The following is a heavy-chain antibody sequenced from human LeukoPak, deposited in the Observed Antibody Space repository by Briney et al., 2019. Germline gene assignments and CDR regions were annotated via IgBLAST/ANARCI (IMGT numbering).Heavy chain of an antibody. CDR3: ARASRGTFPDY. CDR2: MYGGGTT. D-gene: IGHD3-16*01. Sequence: GGSLRLSCAASGFSVTSNYMSWVRQAPGKGLEWVSVMYGGGTTYYADSVKGRFTFSRDSSKNTMYLQINSLRAEDTAVYYCARASRGTFPDYWGQGTLVTVSS. J-gene: IGHJ4*02. CDR1: GFSVTSNY. V-gene: IGHV3-53*01.